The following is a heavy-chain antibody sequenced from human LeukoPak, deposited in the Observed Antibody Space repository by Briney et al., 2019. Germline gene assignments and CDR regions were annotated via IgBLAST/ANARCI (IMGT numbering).Heavy chain of an antibody. V-gene: IGHV4-34*01. CDR3: ARSIRPYYYGSGTPSWFDP. Sequence: SETLSLTCAVYGGSFSGYYWSWIRQPPGKGLEWIGEINHSGSTNYNPSLKSRVTISVDTSKNQFFLKLSSVTAADTAVYYCARSIRPYYYGSGTPSWFDPWGQGTLVTVSS. CDR2: INHSGST. CDR1: GGSFSGYY. D-gene: IGHD3-10*01. J-gene: IGHJ5*02.